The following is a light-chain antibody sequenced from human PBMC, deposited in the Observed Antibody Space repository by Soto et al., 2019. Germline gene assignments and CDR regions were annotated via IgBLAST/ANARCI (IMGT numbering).Light chain of an antibody. J-gene: IGLJ2*01. CDR2: LNSDGSH. V-gene: IGLV4-69*01. CDR3: QTWGSGIVV. Sequence: QPLLTQSPSASAALGASVKLTCTLSSGHSNYAIAWHQQQSEKGPRYLMKLNSDGSHRKGDGIPDRFSGSSSGAERYLTISSLQSEDEADYYCQTWGSGIVVFGGGTKLTV. CDR1: SGHSNYA.